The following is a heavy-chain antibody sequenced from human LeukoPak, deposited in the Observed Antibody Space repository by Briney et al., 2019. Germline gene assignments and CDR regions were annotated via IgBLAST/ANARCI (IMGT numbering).Heavy chain of an antibody. CDR2: IWYDGSNK. Sequence: GGSLRLSCTASGFIFGDHAMSWVRQAPGKGLEWVAVIWYDGSNKYYADSVKGRFAISRDNSKNTLYLQMNSLRAEDTAVYYCARDHDSSGFYWGQGTLVTVSS. V-gene: IGHV3-33*08. CDR1: GFIFGDHA. D-gene: IGHD6-19*01. CDR3: ARDHDSSGFY. J-gene: IGHJ4*02.